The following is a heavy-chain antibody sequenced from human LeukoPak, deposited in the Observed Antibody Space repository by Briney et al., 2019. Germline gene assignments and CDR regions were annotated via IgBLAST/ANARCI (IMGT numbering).Heavy chain of an antibody. CDR1: GYTFSDHD. D-gene: IGHD4-17*01. J-gene: IGHJ5*01. V-gene: IGHV1-8*01. CDR2: MNPNTGNT. Sequence: ASVRVPCKASGYTFSDHDVNWVRQAPGQGLEWMGWMNPNTGNTGYAQNLQGRVTMTRTNSITTAYMELSSLTSDDTAVYYCARGGGGEYLDWFDFWGQGTLVIVSS. CDR3: ARGGGGEYLDWFDF.